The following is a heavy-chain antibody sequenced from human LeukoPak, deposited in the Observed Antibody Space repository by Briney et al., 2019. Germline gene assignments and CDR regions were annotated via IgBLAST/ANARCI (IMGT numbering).Heavy chain of an antibody. CDR3: ARRPSSSHPTGPKNYFDY. Sequence: SETLSLTCTVSGVSISSYYWSWIRQPPGKGLEWIGSIYYSGSTYYNPSLKSRVTISVDTSKNQFSLKLSSVAAADTAVYYCARRPSSSHPTGPKNYFDYWGQGTLVTVSS. V-gene: IGHV4-59*05. CDR2: IYYSGST. J-gene: IGHJ4*02. D-gene: IGHD6-6*01. CDR1: GVSISSYY.